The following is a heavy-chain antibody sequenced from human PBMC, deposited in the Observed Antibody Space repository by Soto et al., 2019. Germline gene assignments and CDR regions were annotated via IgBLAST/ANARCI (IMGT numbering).Heavy chain of an antibody. V-gene: IGHV4-59*01. CDR2: SYYGGST. J-gene: IGHJ4*01. D-gene: IGHD2-15*01. CDR3: AREGPSGGLDY. Sequence: SETLSLTCTVSGGSISSYYWSWIRQPPGSGLEWIGYSYYGGSTNYIPSLNSRVTISVDTSKNQLSLKLSAVTAADTAVYYSAREGPSGGLDYWGHGTLVTVSS. CDR1: GGSISSYY.